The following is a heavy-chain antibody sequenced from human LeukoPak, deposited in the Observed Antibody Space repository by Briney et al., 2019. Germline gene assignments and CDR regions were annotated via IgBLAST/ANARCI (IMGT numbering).Heavy chain of an antibody. CDR3: ARDNSVEDTAWWFDP. D-gene: IGHD4-23*01. CDR1: GYTFSSYY. CDR2: INPSGGST. J-gene: IGHJ5*02. Sequence: ASVKVSCKASGYTFSSYYMHWVRQAPGQGLEWMGIINPSGGSTSYAQKFQGRVTMTRDMSTSTDYMELSSLRSEDTAVYYCARDNSVEDTAWWFDPWGQGTLVTVSS. V-gene: IGHV1-46*01.